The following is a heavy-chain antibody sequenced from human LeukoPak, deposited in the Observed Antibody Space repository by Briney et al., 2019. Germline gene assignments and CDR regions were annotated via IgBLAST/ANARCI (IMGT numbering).Heavy chain of an antibody. V-gene: IGHV3-33*01. CDR3: ARDLYGGNSASWVDL. Sequence: GRSLRLSCGASGFTFKHYGMHWVRQAPGKGLEWVAVIWYDGSNTFYADSMKDRFTISRDNSNNTLYLQVNSLRAEDTAVYYCARDLYGGNSASWVDLWGQGTLVTVSS. D-gene: IGHD4-23*01. J-gene: IGHJ5*02. CDR2: IWYDGSNT. CDR1: GFTFKHYG.